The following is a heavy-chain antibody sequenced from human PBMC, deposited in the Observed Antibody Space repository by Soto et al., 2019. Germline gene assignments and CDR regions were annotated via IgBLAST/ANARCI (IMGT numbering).Heavy chain of an antibody. CDR2: IYYSGST. V-gene: IGHV4-39*01. Sequence: QLQLQESGPGLVKPSETLSLICTVSGGSISSSTYSWDWIRQTPGKGLEWIGSIYYSGSTYSNPSLRSRVTISVDTSKNQFSLKLSSVTAADTGLYYCARGGGITLLGYGMDVWGQGTTVTVSS. CDR1: GGSISSSTYS. D-gene: IGHD2-8*02. J-gene: IGHJ6*02. CDR3: ARGGGITLLGYGMDV.